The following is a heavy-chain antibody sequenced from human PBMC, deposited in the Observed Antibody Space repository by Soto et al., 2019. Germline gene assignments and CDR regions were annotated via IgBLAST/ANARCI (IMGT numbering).Heavy chain of an antibody. CDR2: INAGNGNT. Sequence: QVQLVQSGAEVKKPGASVKVSCKASGYTFTSYAMHWVRQARGQRLEWMGWINAGNGNTKYSQKFQGRVTITRDTSASTAYMELSSLRSEDTAVYYCARDLGTTVTWVYYGMDVWGQGTTVTVSS. V-gene: IGHV1-3*01. J-gene: IGHJ6*02. CDR3: ARDLGTTVTWVYYGMDV. D-gene: IGHD4-17*01. CDR1: GYTFTSYA.